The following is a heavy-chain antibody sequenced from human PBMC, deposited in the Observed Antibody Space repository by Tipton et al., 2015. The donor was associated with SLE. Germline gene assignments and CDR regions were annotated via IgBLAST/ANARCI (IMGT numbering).Heavy chain of an antibody. J-gene: IGHJ2*01. CDR2: IYYSGST. D-gene: IGHD5-18*01. CDR3: ARETSGYSYGWYFDL. CDR1: GGSISSYY. V-gene: IGHV4-39*07. Sequence: TLSLTCTVSGGSISSYYWGWIRQPPGKGLEWIGSIYYSGSTYYNPSLKSRVTISVDTSKNQFSLKLSSVTAADTAVYYCARETSGYSYGWYFDLWGRGTLVTVSS.